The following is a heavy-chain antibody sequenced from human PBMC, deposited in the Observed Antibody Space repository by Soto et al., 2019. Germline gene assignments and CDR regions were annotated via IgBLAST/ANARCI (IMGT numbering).Heavy chain of an antibody. V-gene: IGHV4-59*01. CDR3: AKDSGYNYGYFRWFDP. J-gene: IGHJ5*02. D-gene: IGHD5-18*01. Sequence: PSETLSLTCTVSGGSISHYYWNWIRQPPGRGLEWIGHIFYSGSTNYNPALKSRVTISVDTSKSQFSLKLSSVTAADTAVYYCAKDSGYNYGYFRWFDPWGQGNLVTVSS. CDR1: GGSISHYY. CDR2: IFYSGST.